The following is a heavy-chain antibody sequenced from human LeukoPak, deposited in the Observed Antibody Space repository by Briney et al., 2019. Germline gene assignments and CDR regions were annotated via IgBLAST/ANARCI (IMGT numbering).Heavy chain of an antibody. J-gene: IGHJ4*02. CDR1: GFTFSSFW. Sequence: GGSLRLSCAASGFTFSSFWMSWVRQAPGKGLEWVANIKKDGSQKYYVDSVEGRFTISRDNAKNSLYLQMDSLRVDDTAVYYCTRVFGGYDVTDYWGQGTLVTVSS. CDR3: TRVFGGYDVTDY. D-gene: IGHD3-10*02. V-gene: IGHV3-7*03. CDR2: IKKDGSQK.